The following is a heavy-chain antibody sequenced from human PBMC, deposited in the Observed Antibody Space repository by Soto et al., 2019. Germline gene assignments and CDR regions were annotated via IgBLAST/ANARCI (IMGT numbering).Heavy chain of an antibody. J-gene: IGHJ5*02. CDR1: GFSLSTSGVG. CDR3: AHTQRAVAGTSNWFDP. D-gene: IGHD6-19*01. Sequence: QITLKESGPTLVKPTQTLTLTCTFSGFSLSTSGVGVGWIRQPPGKALEWLALIYWDDDKRYSPSPKSRLTITMDTSKNQVVLTMTNMDPVDTATYYCAHTQRAVAGTSNWFDPWGQGTLVTVSS. V-gene: IGHV2-5*02. CDR2: IYWDDDK.